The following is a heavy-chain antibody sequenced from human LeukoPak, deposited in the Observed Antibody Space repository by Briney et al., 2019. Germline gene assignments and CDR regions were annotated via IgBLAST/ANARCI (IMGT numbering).Heavy chain of an antibody. CDR2: IWYDGTNK. J-gene: IGHJ4*02. CDR3: AKDLNTQLFPTGFDY. D-gene: IGHD5-18*01. CDR1: GFTFSSHG. V-gene: IGHV3-30*02. Sequence: GGSLRLSCAASGFTFSSHGIHWVRQAPGRGLEWVAVIWYDGTNKYYEDSVKGRFSISRDDSKNTVYLQMNSLRAEDTAVYYCAKDLNTQLFPTGFDYWGQGTLVTVSS.